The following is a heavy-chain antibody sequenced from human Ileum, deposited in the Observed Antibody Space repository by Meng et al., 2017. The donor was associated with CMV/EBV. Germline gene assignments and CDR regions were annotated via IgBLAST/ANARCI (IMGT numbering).Heavy chain of an antibody. CDR2: SIPIFGTA. J-gene: IGHJ4*02. CDR3: ARVAYYDFWSGSYYFDY. V-gene: IGHV1-69*05. D-gene: IGHD3-3*01. Sequence: TFSSYAISWVRQAPGQGLEWMGGSIPIFGTANYAQKFQGRVTITTEESTSTAYMELSSLRSEDTAVYYCARVAYYDFWSGSYYFDYWGQGTLVTVSS. CDR1: TFSSYA.